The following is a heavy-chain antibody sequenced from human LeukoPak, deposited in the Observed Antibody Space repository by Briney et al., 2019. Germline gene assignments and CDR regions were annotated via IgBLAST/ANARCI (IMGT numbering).Heavy chain of an antibody. Sequence: SGGSLRLSCVASGFTFSDYYMSWIRQAPGKGLEWVSYISSSGSTIYYADSVEGRFTISRDNAKNSLYLQMNSLRAEDTAVYYCASGDVDTAMVEDYWGQGTLVTVSS. D-gene: IGHD5-18*01. CDR3: ASGDVDTAMVEDY. CDR2: ISSSGSTI. J-gene: IGHJ4*02. V-gene: IGHV3-11*01. CDR1: GFTFSDYY.